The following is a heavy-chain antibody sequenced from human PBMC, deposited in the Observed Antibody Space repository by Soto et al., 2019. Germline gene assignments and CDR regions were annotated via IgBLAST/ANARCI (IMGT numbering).Heavy chain of an antibody. CDR2: INHSGST. Sequence: QVQLQQWGAGLLKPSETLSLTCAVYGGSFSGYYWSWIRQPPGKGLEWIGEINHSGSTNYNPSLKGRVTISVDTSKNQFALKLSSVTAADTAVYYCARGRINDFWSGPALRYYYYGMDVWGQGTTVTVSS. D-gene: IGHD3-3*01. CDR3: ARGRINDFWSGPALRYYYYGMDV. CDR1: GGSFSGYY. V-gene: IGHV4-34*01. J-gene: IGHJ6*02.